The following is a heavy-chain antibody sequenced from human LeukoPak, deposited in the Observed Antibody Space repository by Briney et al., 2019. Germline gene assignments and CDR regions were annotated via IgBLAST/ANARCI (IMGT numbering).Heavy chain of an antibody. CDR1: GFTVSSNY. J-gene: IGHJ6*02. D-gene: IGHD6-19*01. V-gene: IGHV3-53*01. Sequence: GGSLRLSCAVSGFTVSSNYMSWVRQAPGKGLEWVSVIYSGGSTYYADSVKGRFTISRDNSKNTLYLQMNSLSAEDTAVYYCARDARYSSGWYENYYGMDVWGQGTTVTVSS. CDR3: ARDARYSSGWYENYYGMDV. CDR2: IYSGGST.